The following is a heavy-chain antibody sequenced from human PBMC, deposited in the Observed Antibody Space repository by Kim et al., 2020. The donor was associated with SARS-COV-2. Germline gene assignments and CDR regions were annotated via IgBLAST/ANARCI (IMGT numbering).Heavy chain of an antibody. CDR2: INPNSGVT. Sequence: ASVKVSCKASGYTFTGYYMHWVRQAPGQGLEWMGWINPNSGVTNYAQKFQGWVTMTRDTSISTAYMELSRLRSDDTAVYYCARASRGQTHPYYFDYWGQGSLVTVSS. CDR1: GYTFTGYY. CDR3: ARASRGQTHPYYFDY. V-gene: IGHV1-2*04. J-gene: IGHJ4*02.